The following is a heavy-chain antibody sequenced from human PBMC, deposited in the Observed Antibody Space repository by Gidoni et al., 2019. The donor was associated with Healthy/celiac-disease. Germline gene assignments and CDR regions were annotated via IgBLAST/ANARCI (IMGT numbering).Heavy chain of an antibody. CDR3: ARGRSSGWYNYYYGMDV. CDR2: INHSGST. CDR1: GGSFSGYY. V-gene: IGHV4-34*01. Sequence: QLQLQQWRAGLLKPSETLSLTCAVSGGSFSGYYWRWIRQPPGKGLEWIGEINHSGSTNYNPSLKSRVTISVDTSKIQFSLKLSSVTAADTAVYYCARGRSSGWYNYYYGMDVWGQGTTVTVSS. D-gene: IGHD6-19*01. J-gene: IGHJ6*02.